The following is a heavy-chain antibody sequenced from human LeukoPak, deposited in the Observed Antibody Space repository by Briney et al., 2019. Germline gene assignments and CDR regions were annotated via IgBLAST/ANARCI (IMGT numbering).Heavy chain of an antibody. D-gene: IGHD2-21*02. J-gene: IGHJ5*02. CDR2: MQPSGGST. CDR1: QYTVTPYY. V-gene: IGHV1-46*01. CDR3: ARGATRYCGGDCYHIDP. Sequence: ASGKVSGTAAQYTVTPYYMNSVRQAPGLGLEWRGIMQPSGGSTSYAQKFQGRVTMTSDTSTSTVYMELSSLRSEDTAVYYCARGATRYCGGDCYHIDPWGQGTLVTVSS.